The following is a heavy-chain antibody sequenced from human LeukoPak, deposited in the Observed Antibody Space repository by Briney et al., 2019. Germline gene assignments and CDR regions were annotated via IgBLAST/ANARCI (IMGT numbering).Heavy chain of an antibody. J-gene: IGHJ4*02. CDR1: GFTFSSYA. CDR3: ATNWYSSGWYVLLGY. CDR2: ITDSGGST. V-gene: IGHV3-23*01. Sequence: GGSLRLSCAASGFTFSSYAMSWVRQAPGKGLEWVSAITDSGGSTYYADSVKGRFTVSRDNSKNTLYLQMNSLRAEDTAVYYCATNWYSSGWYVLLGYWGQGTLVTVSS. D-gene: IGHD6-19*01.